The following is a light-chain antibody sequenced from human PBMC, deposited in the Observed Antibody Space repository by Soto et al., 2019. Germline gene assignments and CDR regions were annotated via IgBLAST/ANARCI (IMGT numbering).Light chain of an antibody. V-gene: IGLV2-14*03. CDR3: SSHSSSSTPYV. J-gene: IGLJ1*01. CDR1: SSDIGAYNY. Sequence: QSALTQPASVSGSPGQSIIISCTGTSSDIGAYNYVSWYQQHPGKAPKLMIYEVSNRPSGISNRFSDSKYGNTASLTISGLQPEDEADYYCSSHSSSSTPYVFGSGTQLTVL. CDR2: EVS.